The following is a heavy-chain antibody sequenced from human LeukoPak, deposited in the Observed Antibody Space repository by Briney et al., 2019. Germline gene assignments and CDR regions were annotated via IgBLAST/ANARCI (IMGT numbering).Heavy chain of an antibody. Sequence: PSGTLSLTCAVSGGSISSSNWWSWVRQPPGKGLEWIGEINHSGSTNYNPSLKSRVTISVDTSKNQFSLKLSSVTAADTAVYYCASLVTRGYWGQGTLVTVSS. J-gene: IGHJ4*02. CDR1: GGSISSSNW. D-gene: IGHD4-23*01. CDR3: ASLVTRGY. V-gene: IGHV4-4*02. CDR2: INHSGST.